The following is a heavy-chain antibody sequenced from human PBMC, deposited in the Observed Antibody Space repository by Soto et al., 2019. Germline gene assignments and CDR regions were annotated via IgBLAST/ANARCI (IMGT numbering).Heavy chain of an antibody. J-gene: IGHJ5*02. V-gene: IGHV4-30-4*01. CDR2: IYYSEST. Sequence: SETLSLTCTVSGGSISSGDYYWSWIRQPPRKGLEWIGYIYYSESTYYNPSLKSRVTISVDTSKNQFSLKLSSVTAADTAVYYCARHLKIVVVVAATRVAPTNWFDPWGQGTLVTVSS. CDR3: ARHLKIVVVVAATRVAPTNWFDP. D-gene: IGHD2-15*01. CDR1: GGSISSGDYY.